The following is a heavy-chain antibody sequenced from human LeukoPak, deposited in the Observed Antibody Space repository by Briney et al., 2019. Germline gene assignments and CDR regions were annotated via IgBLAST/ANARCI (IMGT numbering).Heavy chain of an antibody. J-gene: IGHJ5*02. CDR1: GYTFTSYD. Sequence: ASVKASCKASGYTFTSYDINWVRQATGQGLEWMGWMNPNSGNTGYAQKFQGRVTMTGNTSISTAYMELSSLRSEDTAVYYCARGRLAYDFWSGYYWGDNSLLNWFDPWGQGTLVTVSS. CDR2: MNPNSGNT. V-gene: IGHV1-8*01. CDR3: ARGRLAYDFWSGYYWGDNSLLNWFDP. D-gene: IGHD3-3*01.